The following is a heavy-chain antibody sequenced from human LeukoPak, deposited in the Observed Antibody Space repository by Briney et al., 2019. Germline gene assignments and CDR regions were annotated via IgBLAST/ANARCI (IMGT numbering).Heavy chain of an antibody. CDR1: GGSFSGYY. CDR3: ARDTHLGYCSGGSCYYFDY. CDR2: IYTSGST. V-gene: IGHV4-4*08. D-gene: IGHD2-15*01. Sequence: SETLSLTCAVYGGSFSGYYWSWIRQPPGKGLEWIGRIYTSGSTNHNPSLKSRVTISVDTSKNQFSLKLSSVTAADTAVYYCARDTHLGYCSGGSCYYFDYWGQGTLVTVSS. J-gene: IGHJ4*02.